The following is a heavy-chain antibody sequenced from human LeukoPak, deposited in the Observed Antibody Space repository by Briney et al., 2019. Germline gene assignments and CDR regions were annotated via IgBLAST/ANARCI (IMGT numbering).Heavy chain of an antibody. J-gene: IGHJ4*02. CDR1: VGTLSSYA. CDR2: IIHILSIA. D-gene: IGHD5-12*01. Sequence: SVKVSCKASVGTLSSYAISWVRQAPGQGLERMGRIIHILSIANYAQKFQGRVTITADKSPSTAYMELSSLRSEDTAVYCCAREGVDFDYWGQGTLVTVSS. V-gene: IGHV1-69*04. CDR3: AREGVDFDY.